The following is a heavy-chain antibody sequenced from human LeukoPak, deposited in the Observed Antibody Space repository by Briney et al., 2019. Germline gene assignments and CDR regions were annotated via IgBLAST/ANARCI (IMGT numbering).Heavy chain of an antibody. J-gene: IGHJ6*03. CDR2: IIPIFGTA. D-gene: IGHD5-18*01. CDR1: GGTFSSYA. CDR3: AGSKVDTVYYYYMDV. V-gene: IGHV1-69*05. Sequence: SVKASCKASGGTFSSYAISWVRQAPGQGLEWMGGIIPIFGTANYAQKFQGRVTITTDESTSTAYMELSSLRSEDTAVYYCAGSKVDTVYYYYMDVWGKGTTVTVSS.